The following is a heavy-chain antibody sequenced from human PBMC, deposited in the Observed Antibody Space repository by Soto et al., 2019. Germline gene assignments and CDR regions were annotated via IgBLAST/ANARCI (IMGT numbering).Heavy chain of an antibody. CDR2: INALSGGI. J-gene: IGHJ5*02. CDR1: GFSFTGYY. D-gene: IGHD6-6*01. V-gene: IGHV1-2*02. Sequence: GASVKVSCKAPGFSFTGYYIHWLRQAPGQGLERMGGINALSGGIEYAQMSEGRVTLTRDSSIATAYLTLTSLTSDDTALYFCAKDLTRQLAYWLDPWGQGTQVTVSS. CDR3: AKDLTRQLAYWLDP.